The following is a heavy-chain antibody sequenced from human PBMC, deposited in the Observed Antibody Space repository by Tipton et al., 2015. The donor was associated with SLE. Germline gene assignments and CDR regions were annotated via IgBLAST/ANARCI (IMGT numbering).Heavy chain of an antibody. CDR1: DGSISDYY. Sequence: TLSLTCTVSDGSISDYYWTWIRQPAGKGLEWIGRIYTGGTTNYNPSLKSRVTISGDTSKKQFSLKLSSVTAADTAVYYCARGKGPYDYWGQGTLVTVSS. J-gene: IGHJ4*02. CDR2: IYTGGTT. CDR3: ARGKGPYDY. V-gene: IGHV4-4*07.